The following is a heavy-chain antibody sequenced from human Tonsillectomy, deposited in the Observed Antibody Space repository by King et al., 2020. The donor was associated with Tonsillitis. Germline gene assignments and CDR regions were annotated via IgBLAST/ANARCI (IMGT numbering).Heavy chain of an antibody. V-gene: IGHV4-39*01. CDR2: IYYSGST. CDR1: GGSISSSSYY. Sequence: QLQESGPGLVKPSETLSLTCTVSGGSISSSSYYWGWIRQPPGKGLEWIGSIYYSGSTYYNPSLKSRVTISVDTSKNQFSLKLSSVTAADTAVYYCARLVGEYYYGSGTDYMDVWGKGTTVTVSS. J-gene: IGHJ6*03. D-gene: IGHD3-10*01. CDR3: ARLVGEYYYGSGTDYMDV.